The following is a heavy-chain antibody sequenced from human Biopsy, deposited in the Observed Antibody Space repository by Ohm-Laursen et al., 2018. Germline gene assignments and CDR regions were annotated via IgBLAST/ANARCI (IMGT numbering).Heavy chain of an antibody. CDR2: IYYSGTT. V-gene: IGHV4-59*01. Sequence: GTLSLTCTVSGGSISSYYWNWIRQPPGKGLEWIGYIYYSGTTDYSPSLKGRVTISIDKSKNQFFLKLSSVTAADTAVYYCARGSNDFGGLYFPRWGQGTLLTVSS. CDR1: GGSISSYY. CDR3: ARGSNDFGGLYFPR. J-gene: IGHJ4*02. D-gene: IGHD4-23*01.